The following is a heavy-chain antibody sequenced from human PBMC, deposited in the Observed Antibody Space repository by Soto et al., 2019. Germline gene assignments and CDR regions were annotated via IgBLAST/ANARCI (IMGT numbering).Heavy chain of an antibody. CDR3: ARRYGYYFDY. CDR1: GGSISSYY. V-gene: IGHV4-59*12. D-gene: IGHD3-9*01. CDR2: IYYSGST. Sequence: QVQLQESGPGLVKPSETLSLTCTVSGGSISSYYWSWIRQPPGKGLEWIGYIYYSGSTNYNPSLKGRVTISVDTSKNQLSLKLGSVTAADTAVYYCARRYGYYFDYWGQGTLVTVSS. J-gene: IGHJ4*02.